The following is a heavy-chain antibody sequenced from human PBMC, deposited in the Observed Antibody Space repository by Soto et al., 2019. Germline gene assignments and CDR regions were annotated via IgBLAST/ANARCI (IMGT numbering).Heavy chain of an antibody. D-gene: IGHD6-13*01. V-gene: IGHV1-2*04. J-gene: IGHJ6*02. CDR1: GYTFTGYY. CDR2: INPNSGGT. CDR3: ARTSDSSSSHYGMDV. Sequence: ASVKVSCKASGYTFTGYYMHWVRQAPGQGLEWMGWINPNSGGTNYAQKFQGWVTMTRDTSISTAYMELSRLRSDDTAVYYCARTSDSSSSHYGMDVWGQGTTVTVSS.